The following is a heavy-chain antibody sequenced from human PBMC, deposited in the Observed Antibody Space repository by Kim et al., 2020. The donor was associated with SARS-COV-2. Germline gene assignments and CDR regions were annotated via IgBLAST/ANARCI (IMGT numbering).Heavy chain of an antibody. CDR3: ARDEGPTSGGRLLYYYYGMDV. J-gene: IGHJ6*02. CDR2: IIPIFGTA. D-gene: IGHD3-10*01. CDR1: GGTFSSYA. V-gene: IGHV1-69*13. Sequence: SVKVSCKASGGTFSSYAISWVRQAPGQGLEWMGGIIPIFGTANYAQKFQGRVTITADESTSTAYMELSSLRSEDTAVYYCARDEGPTSGGRLLYYYYGMDVWGQGTTVTVSS.